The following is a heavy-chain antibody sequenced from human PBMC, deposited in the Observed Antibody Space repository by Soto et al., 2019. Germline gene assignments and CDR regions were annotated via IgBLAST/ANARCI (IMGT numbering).Heavy chain of an antibody. J-gene: IGHJ4*02. Sequence: IFGEGDCGDRGAWRWVKKSPSRGLEWLGRTYYRSKWINDYAVSVKSRISLDPDTSKNQFSLHLNSVTPEDTAVYYCARGWFRSGLDYWGQGTLVTVS. CDR3: ARGWFRSGLDY. CDR1: GEGDCGDRGA. CDR2: TYYRSKWIN. V-gene: IGHV6-1*01. D-gene: IGHD6-19*01.